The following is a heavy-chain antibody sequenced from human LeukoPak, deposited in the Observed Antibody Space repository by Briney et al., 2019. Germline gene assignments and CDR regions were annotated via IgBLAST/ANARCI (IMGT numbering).Heavy chain of an antibody. Sequence: SETLSLTCSVPGDSITIYYWTWIRQPPGKGLEWIGYIDHTGSTNYSPSLNSRVTISRDTSKNHFSLKLSSLTAADTAVYYCAREVGGDFDALDYWGQGTLVTVSS. CDR2: IDHTGST. V-gene: IGHV4-59*01. J-gene: IGHJ4*02. D-gene: IGHD4-17*01. CDR1: GDSITIYY. CDR3: AREVGGDFDALDY.